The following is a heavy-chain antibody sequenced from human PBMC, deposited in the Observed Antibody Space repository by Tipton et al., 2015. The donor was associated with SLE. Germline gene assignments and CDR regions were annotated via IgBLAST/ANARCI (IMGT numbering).Heavy chain of an antibody. Sequence: SLRLSCSASGFTFSSYAMHWVRQAPGKGLEYVSAISSNGGSTYYADSVKGRFTISRDNSKNTLYLQMNSLRAEDTAVYYCAKDGSYGILRFLEWLPYYMDVWGKGTTVTVSS. V-gene: IGHV3-64*04. D-gene: IGHD3-3*01. CDR2: ISSNGGST. J-gene: IGHJ6*03. CDR1: GFTFSSYA. CDR3: AKDGSYGILRFLEWLPYYMDV.